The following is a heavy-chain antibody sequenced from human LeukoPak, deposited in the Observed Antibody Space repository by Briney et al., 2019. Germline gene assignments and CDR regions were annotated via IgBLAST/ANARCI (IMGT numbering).Heavy chain of an antibody. D-gene: IGHD6-19*01. V-gene: IGHV3-30*18. CDR2: ISYDGSNK. CDR1: GFTFSSYG. CDR3: AKDLGHHSPFIAVAPNNYYYYYGMDV. Sequence: GGSLRLSCAASGFTFSSYGMHWVRQTPGKGLEWVAVISYDGSNKYYADSVKGRFTISRDNSKNTLYLQMNSLRAEDTAVYYCAKDLGHHSPFIAVAPNNYYYYYGMDVWGQGTTVTVSS. J-gene: IGHJ6*02.